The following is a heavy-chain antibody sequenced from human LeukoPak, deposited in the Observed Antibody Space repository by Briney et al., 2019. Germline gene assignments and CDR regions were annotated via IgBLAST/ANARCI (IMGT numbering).Heavy chain of an antibody. J-gene: IGHJ4*02. CDR1: GFTFTSYW. CDR2: IKSDGSIT. D-gene: IGHD1-26*01. V-gene: IGHV3-74*01. CDR3: ARLVGTTTPGVDY. Sequence: SGRSLRLSCAASGFTFTSYWMDWVRQAPGQGLVWVSHIKSDGSITNYADSVKGRFTISRDNAKNTLYLQMNSLRAEDTAVYYCARLVGTTTPGVDYWGQGTLVTVSS.